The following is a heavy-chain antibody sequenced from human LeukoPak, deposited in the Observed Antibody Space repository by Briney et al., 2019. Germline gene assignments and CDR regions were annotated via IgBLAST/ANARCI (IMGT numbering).Heavy chain of an antibody. Sequence: SETLSLTCTVSNGSISGYYWSWIRQPPGKGLEWIGEINHSGSTNYNPSLKSRVTISVDTSKNQFSLKLSSVTAADTAVYYCARACIAAAGTIRGVKYFQHWGQGTLVTVSS. V-gene: IGHV4-34*01. CDR3: ARACIAAAGTIRGVKYFQH. J-gene: IGHJ1*01. CDR2: INHSGST. D-gene: IGHD6-13*01. CDR1: NGSISGYY.